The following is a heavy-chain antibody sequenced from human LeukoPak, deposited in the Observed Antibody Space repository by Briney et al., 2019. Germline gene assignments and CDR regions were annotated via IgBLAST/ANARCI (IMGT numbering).Heavy chain of an antibody. CDR3: ARELKRSTLPFDI. CDR1: GYTFTGYY. CDR2: INPNSGGT. D-gene: IGHD6-13*01. V-gene: IGHV1-2*02. J-gene: IGHJ3*02. Sequence: VASVKVSCKASGYTFTGYYMHWVRQAPGQGLERMGWINPNSGGTNYAQKFQGRVTMTRDTSISTAYMELSRLRSDDTAVYYCARELKRSTLPFDIWGQGTMVTVSS.